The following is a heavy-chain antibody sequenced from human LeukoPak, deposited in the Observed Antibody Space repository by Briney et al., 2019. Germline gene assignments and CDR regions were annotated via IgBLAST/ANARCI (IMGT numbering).Heavy chain of an antibody. CDR1: GYTFTSYA. CDR2: INTNTGNP. D-gene: IGHD6-13*01. V-gene: IGHV7-4-1*02. J-gene: IGHJ4*02. CDR3: ARDSASVIYSSRRGWFDY. Sequence: ASVKVSCKASGYTFTSYAMNWVRQAPGQGLEWMGWINTNTGNPTYAQGFTGRFVFSLDTSVSTAYLQISSLKAEDTAVYYCARDSASVIYSSRRGWFDYWGQGTLVTVSS.